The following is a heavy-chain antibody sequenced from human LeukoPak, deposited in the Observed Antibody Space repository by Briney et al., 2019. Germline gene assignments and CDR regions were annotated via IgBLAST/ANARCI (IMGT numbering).Heavy chain of an antibody. CDR2: INHSGNT. Sequence: PPETLSLTCAVYGGSFSGYYWSWIRQPPGKGLEWIGEINHSGNTNYNPSLKSRVTISLDTSKNQFSLKLSSVTAADTAVYYCASFFTSGYLRDYWGQGTLVTVSS. J-gene: IGHJ4*02. CDR1: GGSFSGYY. V-gene: IGHV4-34*01. D-gene: IGHD3-3*01. CDR3: ASFFTSGYLRDY.